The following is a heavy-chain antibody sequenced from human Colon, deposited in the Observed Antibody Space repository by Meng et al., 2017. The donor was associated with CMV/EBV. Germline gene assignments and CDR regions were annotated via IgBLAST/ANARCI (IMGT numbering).Heavy chain of an antibody. J-gene: IGHJ4*02. Sequence: GGSLRLSCAASGFTFGSYAMSWVRQAPRKGLEWVALIDGAQTYYAESVKGRFAVSRDNSQNTLHLHMKSLRAEDTAVYYCAKMIFDIVPTKFVAYFDHWGQGTLVTVSS. CDR3: AKMIFDIVPTKFVAYFDH. CDR1: GFTFGSYA. CDR2: IDGAQT. V-gene: IGHV3-23*01. D-gene: IGHD5-12*01.